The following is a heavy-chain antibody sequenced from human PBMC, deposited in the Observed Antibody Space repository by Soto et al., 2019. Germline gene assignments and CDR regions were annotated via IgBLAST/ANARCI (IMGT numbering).Heavy chain of an antibody. D-gene: IGHD6-13*01. CDR2: VSASGGGT. Sequence: EVQLLESGGGLVQPGGSLRLSCAASGFTFSNYGMSWVRQTPGKGPEWVSAVSASGGGTYYADSVKGRFTISRDNSMXTLYLQMNSLRAEDTALYYCAKAKQGGVAGRSLGYWGQGTLVTVSS. J-gene: IGHJ4*02. CDR1: GFTFSNYG. V-gene: IGHV3-23*01. CDR3: AKAKQGGVAGRSLGY.